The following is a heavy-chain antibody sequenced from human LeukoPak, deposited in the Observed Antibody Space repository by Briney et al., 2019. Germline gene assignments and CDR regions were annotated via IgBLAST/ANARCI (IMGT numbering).Heavy chain of an antibody. Sequence: SGGSLRLSRAASGFTFSSYAMSWVRQAPGKGLEWVSVISGSGGNTYYADSVKGRFTISRDNSKNTLSLQMNSLRPEDTAVYYCAKEREEYRSSSLGYWGQGTLVTVSS. CDR3: AKEREEYRSSSLGY. V-gene: IGHV3-23*01. J-gene: IGHJ4*02. D-gene: IGHD6-6*01. CDR1: GFTFSSYA. CDR2: ISGSGGNT.